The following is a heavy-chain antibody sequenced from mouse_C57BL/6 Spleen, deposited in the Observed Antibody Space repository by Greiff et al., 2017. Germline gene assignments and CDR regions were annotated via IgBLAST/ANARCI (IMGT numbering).Heavy chain of an antibody. Sequence: VQLQQPGAELVRPGSSVKLSCKASGYTFTSYWMPWVKQRPIQGLEWIGNIDPSDSETHYNQKFKDKATLTVDKSSSTAYMQLSSLTSEDSAVYYCASYGYDVGFAYWGQGTLVTVAA. J-gene: IGHJ3*01. CDR1: GYTFTSYW. D-gene: IGHD2-2*01. V-gene: IGHV1-52*01. CDR2: IDPSDSET. CDR3: ASYGYDVGFAY.